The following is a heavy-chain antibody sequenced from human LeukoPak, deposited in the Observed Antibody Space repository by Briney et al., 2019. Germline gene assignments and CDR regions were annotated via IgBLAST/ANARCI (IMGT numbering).Heavy chain of an antibody. CDR2: ISYDGVVQ. CDR1: GFTFSSHA. J-gene: IGHJ4*02. V-gene: IGHV3-30-3*01. Sequence: GALRLSWAASGFTFSSHAIHWVRQAPGKGLEWVAFISYDGVVQSYADSVKGRFTISRDNAKKSVYLQMNSLRADDTAIYYCARDRGYLDYWGQGTLVTVSS. CDR3: ARDRGYLDY. D-gene: IGHD2-2*03.